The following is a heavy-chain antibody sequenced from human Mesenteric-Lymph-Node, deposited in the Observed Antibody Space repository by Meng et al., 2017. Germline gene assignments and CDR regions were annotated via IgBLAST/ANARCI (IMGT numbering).Heavy chain of an antibody. Sequence: GESLKISCAASGFTFSSYGMHWVRQAPGKGLEWVAGIWYDGSNKYYADSVKGRFTISRDNSKNTLYLQMNSLRAEDTAVYYCARDLRDYGGNSAFDIWGQGTMVTVSS. D-gene: IGHD4-23*01. V-gene: IGHV3-33*01. CDR1: GFTFSSYG. J-gene: IGHJ3*02. CDR3: ARDLRDYGGNSAFDI. CDR2: IWYDGSNK.